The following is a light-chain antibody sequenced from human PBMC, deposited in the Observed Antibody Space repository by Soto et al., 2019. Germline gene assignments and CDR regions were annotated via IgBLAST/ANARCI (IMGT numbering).Light chain of an antibody. CDR3: SSYTTSSSYV. V-gene: IGLV2-14*01. J-gene: IGLJ1*01. CDR2: DVT. CDR1: SSDVGGYIY. Sequence: QDVLTQPASVSGSPGQSITISCTGTSSDVGGYIYVSWYQQHPGKAPKLMIYDVTSRPSGVSYRFSGSKSGNTASLTISGLQAEDEADYYCSSYTTSSSYVFGTGTKVTVL.